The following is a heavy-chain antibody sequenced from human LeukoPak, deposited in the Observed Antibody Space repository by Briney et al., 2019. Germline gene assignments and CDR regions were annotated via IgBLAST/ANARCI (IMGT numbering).Heavy chain of an antibody. D-gene: IGHD3-16*01. CDR1: GGSISSFY. V-gene: IGHV3-30*18. CDR3: AKDLWDGDSSDAFDI. Sequence: PSETLSLTCTVSGGSISSFYWSWVRQAPGKGLEWVAVISYDGSNKYYADSVKGRFTISRDNSKNTLYLQMNSLRAEDTAVYYCAKDLWDGDSSDAFDIWGQGTMVTVSS. CDR2: ISYDGSNK. J-gene: IGHJ3*02.